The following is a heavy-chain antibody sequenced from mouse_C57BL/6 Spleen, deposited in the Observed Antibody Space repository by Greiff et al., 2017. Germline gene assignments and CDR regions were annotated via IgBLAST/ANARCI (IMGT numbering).Heavy chain of an antibody. CDR1: GYTFTSYW. J-gene: IGHJ1*03. Sequence: QVQLQQPGAELVKPGASVKVSCKASGYTFTSYWMHWVKQRPGQGLEWIGRIHPSDSDTNSNQKFKGKATLTVDKSSSTAYMQLSSLTSDDSAVYYCAIWGSNYVNWYFDVWGTGTTVTVSS. V-gene: IGHV1-74*01. CDR3: AIWGSNYVNWYFDV. CDR2: IHPSDSDT. D-gene: IGHD2-5*01.